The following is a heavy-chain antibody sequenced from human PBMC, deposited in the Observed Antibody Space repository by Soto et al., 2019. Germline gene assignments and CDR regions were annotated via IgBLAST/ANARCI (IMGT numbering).Heavy chain of an antibody. CDR2: FYYSGST. CDR3: ARERPDGARLDP. CDR1: GGSISSGDYY. D-gene: IGHD6-6*01. Sequence: QVQLQESGPGLVKPSQTLSLTCSVSGGSISSGDYYWSWIRQPPGKGLEWIGYFYYSGSTSYNPSLKSGVTISVDTSKTQFSLKLSSVTAADTAVYYCARERPDGARLDPWGQGTLVTVSS. V-gene: IGHV4-30-4*01. J-gene: IGHJ5*02.